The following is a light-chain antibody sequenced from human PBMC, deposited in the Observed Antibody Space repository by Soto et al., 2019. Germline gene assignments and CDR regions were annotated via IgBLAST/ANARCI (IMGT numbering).Light chain of an antibody. V-gene: IGKV3-15*01. CDR1: QSVRNN. CDR2: EAS. J-gene: IGKJ1*01. Sequence: EIVMTQSPATLSVSPGERCTLSCRASQSVRNNLAWYQQKPGQAPRLLIYEASIRATGVPARFSGSGYGTEFTLIISSLQSEDFAIYYCQQHDVWPATFGQGTKVDIK. CDR3: QQHDVWPAT.